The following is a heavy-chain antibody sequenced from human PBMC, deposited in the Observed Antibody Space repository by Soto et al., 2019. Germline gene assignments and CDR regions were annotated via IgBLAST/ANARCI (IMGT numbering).Heavy chain of an antibody. D-gene: IGHD6-13*01. CDR2: ISDSGDAT. V-gene: IGHV3-23*01. Sequence: QPGGSLRLSCVASGFTFSSYAMTWVRQSPEKGLEWVSGISDSGDATDYADSVKGRFTISRDNSKNTLYLQMNNLRAEDTAIYYCASPGVAIIGFWLDPWGQGTLVTVSS. CDR3: ASPGVAIIGFWLDP. CDR1: GFTFSSYA. J-gene: IGHJ5*02.